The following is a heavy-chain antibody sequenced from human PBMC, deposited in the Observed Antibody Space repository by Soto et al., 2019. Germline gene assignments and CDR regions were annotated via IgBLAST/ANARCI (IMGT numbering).Heavy chain of an antibody. J-gene: IGHJ4*02. CDR3: ARMVPNYDILTGYYFDY. V-gene: IGHV2-26*01. CDR2: IFSNDEK. D-gene: IGHD3-9*01. Sequence: QVTLKESGPVLVKPTETLTLTCTVSGFSLSNARMGVCWIRQPPGKALEWLAHIFSNDEKSYSTSLKSRLTISKDTSKSQVVLTMTIMDPVDTATYYCARMVPNYDILTGYYFDYWGQGTPVTVSS. CDR1: GFSLSNARMG.